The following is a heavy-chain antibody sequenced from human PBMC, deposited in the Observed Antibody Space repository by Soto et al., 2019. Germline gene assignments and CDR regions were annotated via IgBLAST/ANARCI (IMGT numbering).Heavy chain of an antibody. CDR3: AKVITFGGAVDAFDI. J-gene: IGHJ3*02. CDR2: ISYDGSNK. V-gene: IGHV3-30*18. CDR1: GFTFSSYG. Sequence: QVQLVESGGGVVQPGRSLRLSCAASGFTFSSYGMHWVRQAPGKGLEWVAVISYDGSNKYYADSVKGRFTISRDNAKNTLDLQMNSRRAEDTPVYYCAKVITFGGAVDAFDIGGQGTMVTVSS. D-gene: IGHD3-16*01.